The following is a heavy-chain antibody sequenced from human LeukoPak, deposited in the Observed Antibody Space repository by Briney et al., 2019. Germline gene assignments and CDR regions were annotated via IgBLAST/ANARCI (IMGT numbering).Heavy chain of an antibody. J-gene: IGHJ4*02. Sequence: GGSLRLSCAASGFTFSSYGMHWVRQAPGKGLEWVAVISYDGSNKYYADSVKGRFIISRDNSKNTLYLQMNSLRAEDTAVYYCAKRYSGSYWSLDYWGQGTLVTVSS. CDR1: GFTFSSYG. V-gene: IGHV3-30*18. D-gene: IGHD1-26*01. CDR3: AKRYSGSYWSLDY. CDR2: ISYDGSNK.